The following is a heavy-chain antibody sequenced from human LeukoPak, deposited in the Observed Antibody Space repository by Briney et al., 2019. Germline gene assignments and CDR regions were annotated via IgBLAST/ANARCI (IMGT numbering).Heavy chain of an antibody. D-gene: IGHD6-13*01. J-gene: IGHJ4*02. CDR3: TRGGEAAGDY. Sequence: GGSLRLSCAASGFTFSGYGLHWVRQAPGKGLEYVSGIRSNGGSTYYANSVKGRFTISRDNSKNTLYLQMASLRIDDMAVYYCTRGGEAAGDYWGQGALVTVSS. CDR2: IRSNGGST. V-gene: IGHV3-64*01. CDR1: GFTFSGYG.